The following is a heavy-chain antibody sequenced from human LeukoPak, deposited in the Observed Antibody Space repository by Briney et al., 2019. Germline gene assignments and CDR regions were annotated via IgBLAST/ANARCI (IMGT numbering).Heavy chain of an antibody. CDR1: GFTFSSYA. J-gene: IGHJ6*02. Sequence: KSGGSLRLSCAASGFTFSSYAMSWVRQAPGKGLEWVGRIKSKTDGGTTDYAAPVKGRFTISRDDSKNTLYLQMNSLKTEDTAVYYCTTPADILTGYYYYYGMDVWGQGTTVTVSS. V-gene: IGHV3-15*01. D-gene: IGHD3-9*01. CDR2: IKSKTDGGTT. CDR3: TTPADILTGYYYYYGMDV.